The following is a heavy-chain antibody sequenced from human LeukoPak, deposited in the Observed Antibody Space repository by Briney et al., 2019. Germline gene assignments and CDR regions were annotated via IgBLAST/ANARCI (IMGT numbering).Heavy chain of an antibody. CDR3: ARARWQLVPYFDS. CDR2: INPNSGGT. V-gene: IGHV1-2*02. J-gene: IGHJ4*02. CDR1: GYTFTDYY. D-gene: IGHD6-6*01. Sequence: ASVKVSCKASGYTFTDYYMHWVRQAPGQGLEWMGWINPNSGGTNFAQKFQGRVAMTRDTSISTACLELGSLRSDDTAVYFCARARWQLVPYFDSWAQGTLVTVSS.